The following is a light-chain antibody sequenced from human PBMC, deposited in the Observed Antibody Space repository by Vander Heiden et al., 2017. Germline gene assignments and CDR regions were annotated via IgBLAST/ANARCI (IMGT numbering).Light chain of an antibody. Sequence: SSALTQDSAVSAVLAQTVRITCSGDSLRHYYARWYQQKPGQATVIVIYGKDNRPSGIADRFSGSSSGNTAAWTSTGAQAEDEADYYCNSRDSSGNQLEVVGTGTKVTVL. V-gene: IGLV3-19*01. CDR3: NSRDSSGNQLEV. CDR1: SLRHYY. CDR2: GKD. J-gene: IGLJ1*01.